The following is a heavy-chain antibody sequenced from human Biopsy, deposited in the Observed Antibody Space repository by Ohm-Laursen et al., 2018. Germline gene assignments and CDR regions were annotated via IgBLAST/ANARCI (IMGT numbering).Heavy chain of an antibody. CDR1: GESMGTYY. CDR3: ARARGGFLEWFDY. J-gene: IGHJ5*01. Sequence: SQTLSLTCTVSGESMGTYYWTWIRQPPGKGLEWIASIYYSGTTNKNPSLKSRVTISVDTSKRQFYLELSSVTAADTAIYYCARARGGFLEWFDYWGQGTLITVSS. V-gene: IGHV4-59*01. CDR2: IYYSGTT. D-gene: IGHD3-3*01.